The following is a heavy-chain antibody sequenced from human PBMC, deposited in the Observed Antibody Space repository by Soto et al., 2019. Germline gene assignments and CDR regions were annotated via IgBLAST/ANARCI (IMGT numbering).Heavy chain of an antibody. CDR2: ISGSGGST. CDR1: GFTFSSYA. Sequence: PGGSLRLSCAASGFTFSSYAMSWVRQAPGKGLEWVSAISGSGGSTYYADSVKGRFTISRDNSKNTLYLQMNSLRAEDTAVYYCAKDLGPLFGSHIWGSYRYTGALPPYFDYWGQGTLVTVSS. D-gene: IGHD3-16*02. V-gene: IGHV3-23*01. J-gene: IGHJ4*02. CDR3: AKDLGPLFGSHIWGSYRYTGALPPYFDY.